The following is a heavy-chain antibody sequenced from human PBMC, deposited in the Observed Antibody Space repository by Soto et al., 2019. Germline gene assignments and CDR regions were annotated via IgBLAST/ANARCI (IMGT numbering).Heavy chain of an antibody. CDR1: GFTFSSYG. D-gene: IGHD2-21*02. V-gene: IGHV3-30*18. J-gene: IGHJ4*02. Sequence: VQLVESGGGVVQPGRSPRLSCAASGFTFSSYGMHWVRQAPGKGLEWVAVISYDGSNKYYADSVKGRFTISRDNSKNTLYLQMNSLRAEDTAVYYCAKERYCGGDCYSEDYWGQGTLVTVSS. CDR2: ISYDGSNK. CDR3: AKERYCGGDCYSEDY.